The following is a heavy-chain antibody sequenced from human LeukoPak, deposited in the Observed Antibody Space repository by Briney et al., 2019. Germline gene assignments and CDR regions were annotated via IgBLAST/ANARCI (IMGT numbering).Heavy chain of an antibody. J-gene: IGHJ4*02. CDR1: GYTFTRNY. CDR2: IKPSGSGI. CDR3: ARDSSSWSLDY. V-gene: IGHV1-46*01. Sequence: ASVKVSCKASGYTFTRNYMHWVRQAPGQGLEWMGIIKPSGSGITSAQTFQGRFTMTRDTSTSTVYMELSSLRSEDTAVYYCARDSSSWSLDYWGQGTLVTVSS. D-gene: IGHD6-13*01.